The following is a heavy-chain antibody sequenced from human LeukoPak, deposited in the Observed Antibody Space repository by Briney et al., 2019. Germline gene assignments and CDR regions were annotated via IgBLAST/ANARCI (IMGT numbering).Heavy chain of an antibody. CDR2: IWYDGSNK. CDR1: GFTFSSYG. Sequence: GGSLRLSCAASGFTFSSYGMHWVRQAPGKGLEWVAVIWYDGSNKYYADSVKGRFTISSDNSKNTLYLQMNSLRAEDAAVYYCARDPGPRYCSSTSCSYYYYYYYGMDVWGQGTTVTVSS. V-gene: IGHV3-33*08. J-gene: IGHJ6*02. D-gene: IGHD2-2*01. CDR3: ARDPGPRYCSSTSCSYYYYYYYGMDV.